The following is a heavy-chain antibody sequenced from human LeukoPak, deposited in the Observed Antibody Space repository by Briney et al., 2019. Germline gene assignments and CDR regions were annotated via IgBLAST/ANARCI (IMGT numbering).Heavy chain of an antibody. V-gene: IGHV3-30*03. CDR2: ISYDGSNK. J-gene: IGHJ4*02. CDR1: GFTFSSYW. D-gene: IGHD3-22*01. Sequence: GGSLRLSCAASGFTFSSYWMSWVRQAPGKGLEWVAVISYDGSNKYYADSVKGRFTISRDNSKNTLYLQMNSLRAEDTAVYYCARESLVDSSGYDFDYWGQGTLVTVSS. CDR3: ARESLVDSSGYDFDY.